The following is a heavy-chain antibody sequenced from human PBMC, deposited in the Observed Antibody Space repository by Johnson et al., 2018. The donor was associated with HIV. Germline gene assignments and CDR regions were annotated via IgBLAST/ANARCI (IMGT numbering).Heavy chain of an antibody. Sequence: QVQLVESGGGVVQPGRSLRLSCAASGITFSSYGMHWVRQAPGKGLEWVAVIWYDASNKYYADSVKGRFTISRDNSKNTLYLQMNSLRAEDTAVYYCARDLTSGSYYGSAFDIWCQGTMVTVSS. CDR1: GITFSSYG. V-gene: IGHV3-33*08. CDR3: ARDLTSGSYYGSAFDI. J-gene: IGHJ3*02. CDR2: IWYDASNK. D-gene: IGHD1-26*01.